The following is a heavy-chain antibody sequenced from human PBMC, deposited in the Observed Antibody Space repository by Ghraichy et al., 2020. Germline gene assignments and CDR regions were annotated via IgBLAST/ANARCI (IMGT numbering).Heavy chain of an antibody. CDR3: ATVGQQLGRRPGFDY. J-gene: IGHJ4*02. D-gene: IGHD6-13*01. CDR2: FDPEDGET. Sequence: ASVKVSCKVSGYTLTELSMHWVRQAPGKGLEWMGGFDPEDGETIYAQKFQGRVTMTEDTSTDTAYMELSSLRSEDTAVYYCATVGQQLGRRPGFDYWDQGTLVTVSS. CDR1: GYTLTELS. V-gene: IGHV1-24*01.